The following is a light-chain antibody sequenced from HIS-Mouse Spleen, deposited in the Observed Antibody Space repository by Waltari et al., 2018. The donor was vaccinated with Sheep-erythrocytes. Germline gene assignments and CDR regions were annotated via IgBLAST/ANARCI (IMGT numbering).Light chain of an antibody. V-gene: IGLV2-23*01. Sequence: QSALPQPASVSGSPGQSITIPCTGTSSDVGSYTLVSWYQQHPGKAPKLMIYEGSKRPSGVSNRFSGSKSGNTASLTISGLQAEDEADYYCCSYAGSSTPWVFGGGTKLTVL. CDR1: SSDVGSYTL. CDR3: CSYAGSSTPWV. CDR2: EGS. J-gene: IGLJ3*02.